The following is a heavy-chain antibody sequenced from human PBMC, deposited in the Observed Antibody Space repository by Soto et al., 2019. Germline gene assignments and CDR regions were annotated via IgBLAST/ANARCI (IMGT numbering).Heavy chain of an antibody. CDR2: IYYSGST. Sequence: SETLSLTCTVSGGSISSGGYYWSWIRQHPGKGLEWIGYIYYSGSTYYNPSLKSRVTISVDTSKNQFSLKLSSVTAADTAVYYCAIATEYCSGGSCYSIYFDYWGQGTLVTVSS. J-gene: IGHJ4*02. V-gene: IGHV4-31*03. CDR3: AIATEYCSGGSCYSIYFDY. D-gene: IGHD2-15*01. CDR1: GGSISSGGYY.